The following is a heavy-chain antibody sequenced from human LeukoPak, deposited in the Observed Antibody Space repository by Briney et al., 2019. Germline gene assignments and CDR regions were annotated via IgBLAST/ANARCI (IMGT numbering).Heavy chain of an antibody. J-gene: IGHJ3*02. Sequence: SETLSLTCTVSGGSISSGGYYWSWIRQHPGKGLEWIGYIYYSGSTYYNPSLKSRVTISVDTSKNQFSLKLSSVTAADTAVYYCARGGLVQVTMSDAFDIWGQGTMVTVSS. CDR1: GGSISSGGYY. V-gene: IGHV4-30-4*08. CDR3: ARGGLVQVTMSDAFDI. D-gene: IGHD3-10*02. CDR2: IYYSGST.